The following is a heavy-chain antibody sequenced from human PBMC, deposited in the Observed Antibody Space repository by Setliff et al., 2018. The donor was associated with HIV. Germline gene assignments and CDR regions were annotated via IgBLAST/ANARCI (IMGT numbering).Heavy chain of an antibody. D-gene: IGHD1-7*01. CDR1: DGSISSSGYY. J-gene: IGHJ4*02. V-gene: IGHV4-39*01. Sequence: SETLSLTCIVSDGSISSSGYYWGWIRQPPGKGLEWIGSIYYNGSIYYKSALKSRVTISADTSKNQFSLRLTSVTAAETAVYYCSTGLGTLAPFDVWGQGALVTVSS. CDR3: STGLGTLAPFDV. CDR2: IYYNGSI.